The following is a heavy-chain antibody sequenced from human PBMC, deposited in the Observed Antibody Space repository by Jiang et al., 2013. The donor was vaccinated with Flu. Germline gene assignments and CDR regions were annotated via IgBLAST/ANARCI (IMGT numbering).Heavy chain of an antibody. D-gene: IGHD6-13*01. CDR2: IYHSGST. CDR3: ARDETVRGYSSSWGMDV. J-gene: IGHJ6*02. Sequence: GSGLVKPSETLSLTCTVSGYSISSGYYWGWIRQPPGKGLEWIGSIYHSGSTYYNPSLKSRVTISVDTSKNQFSLKLSSVTAADTAVYYCARDETVRGYSSSWGMDVWGQGTTGHRLL. V-gene: IGHV4-38-2*02. CDR1: GYSISSGYY.